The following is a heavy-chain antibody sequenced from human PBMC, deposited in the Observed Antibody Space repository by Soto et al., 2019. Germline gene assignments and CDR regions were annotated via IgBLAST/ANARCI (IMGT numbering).Heavy chain of an antibody. V-gene: IGHV3-30-3*01. CDR1: GFTFSSYA. J-gene: IGHJ4*02. Sequence: GGSLRLSCAASGFTFSSYAMHWVRQAPGKGLEWVALISYDGGNKYYADAVKGRFTISRDNSKNTLYLQMNSLRAEDTAVYYCARGPSDYTIDYWGQGTLVTFS. D-gene: IGHD3-16*01. CDR2: ISYDGGNK. CDR3: ARGPSDYTIDY.